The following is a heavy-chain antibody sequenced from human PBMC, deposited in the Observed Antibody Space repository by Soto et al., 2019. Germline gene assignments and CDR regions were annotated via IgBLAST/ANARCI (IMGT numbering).Heavy chain of an antibody. CDR3: AKDWSWSFDY. Sequence: VGSLRLSCAASGFTFRRCNMHWVRQAPGKGLEWVAIISHDGSKKYYADSVKGQFTISRDNSKNTLFLEMKSLRVEDTAVYYCAKDWSWSFDYWGQGT. D-gene: IGHD3-3*01. CDR2: ISHDGSKK. CDR1: GFTFRRCN. V-gene: IGHV3-30*18. J-gene: IGHJ4*02.